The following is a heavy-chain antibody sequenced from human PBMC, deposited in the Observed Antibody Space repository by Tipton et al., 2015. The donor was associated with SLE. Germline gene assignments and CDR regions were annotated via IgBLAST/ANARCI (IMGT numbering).Heavy chain of an antibody. CDR3: AIPMDNSGRFYAFDI. CDR1: GGSISSYY. V-gene: IGHV4-59*01. J-gene: IGHJ3*02. D-gene: IGHD3-22*01. CDR2: IYYSGST. Sequence: TLSLTCTVSGGSISSYYWSWIRQPPGKGLEWIGYIYYSGSTNYNPSLKSRVTISVDTSKNQFSLKLSSVTAADTAVYYCAIPMDNSGRFYAFDIWGQGTMVTDSS.